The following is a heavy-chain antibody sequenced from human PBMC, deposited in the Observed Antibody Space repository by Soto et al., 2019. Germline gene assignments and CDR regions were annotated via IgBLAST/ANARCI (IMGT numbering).Heavy chain of an antibody. CDR1: GGTFSSYA. CDR3: ASSTQYSSSYYYYYGMDV. J-gene: IGHJ6*02. Sequence: QVQLVQSGAEVKKPGSSVKVSCKASGGTFSSYAISWVRQAPGQGLEWMGGIIPIFGTANYAQKFQGRVTITADESTSTAYMELSSLRSEDTAVYYCASSTQYSSSYYYYYGMDVWGQGTTVTVSS. D-gene: IGHD6-6*01. V-gene: IGHV1-69*01. CDR2: IIPIFGTA.